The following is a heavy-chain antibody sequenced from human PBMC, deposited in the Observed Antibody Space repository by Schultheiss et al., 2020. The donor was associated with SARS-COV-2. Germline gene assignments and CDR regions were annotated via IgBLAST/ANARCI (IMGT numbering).Heavy chain of an antibody. CDR1: GYTFTSYA. Sequence: ASVKVSCKASGYTFTSYAMHWVRQAPGQRLEWMGWIIGDSGNTKYSQKFQGRVTITRDTSASTAYMELSSLRSEDTAVYYCAREIGVVPAAIGFDPWGQGTLVTVSS. D-gene: IGHD2-2*01. V-gene: IGHV1-3*01. CDR2: IIGDSGNT. CDR3: AREIGVVPAAIGFDP. J-gene: IGHJ5*02.